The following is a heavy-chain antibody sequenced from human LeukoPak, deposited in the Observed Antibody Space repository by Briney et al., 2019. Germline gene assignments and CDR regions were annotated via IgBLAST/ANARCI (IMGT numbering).Heavy chain of an antibody. D-gene: IGHD2-2*01. CDR2: IYYSGST. CDR1: GGSVSSSSYS. V-gene: IGHV4-39*01. Sequence: SETLSLTCTVSGGSVSSSSYSWGWIRQPPGKGLEWIGSIYYSGSTYYNPSLKSRVTISVDTSKNQFSLKLSSVTAADTAVYYCARGRNHIVVVPAVWSVESAPPEFDYWGQGTLVTVSS. CDR3: ARGRNHIVVVPAVWSVESAPPEFDY. J-gene: IGHJ4*02.